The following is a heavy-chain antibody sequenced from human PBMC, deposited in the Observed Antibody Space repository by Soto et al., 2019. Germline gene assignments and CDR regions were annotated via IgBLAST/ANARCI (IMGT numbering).Heavy chain of an antibody. Sequence: GASVKVSCKASGYTFTGYYIHWVRQAPGQGLEWMGWINPNSGGTNYAQKFQGWVTMTRDTSISTAYMELSRLRSDDTAVYYCARDSSSWYAPSVDYWGQGTLVTVSS. D-gene: IGHD6-13*01. J-gene: IGHJ4*02. CDR2: INPNSGGT. V-gene: IGHV1-2*04. CDR3: ARDSSSWYAPSVDY. CDR1: GYTFTGYY.